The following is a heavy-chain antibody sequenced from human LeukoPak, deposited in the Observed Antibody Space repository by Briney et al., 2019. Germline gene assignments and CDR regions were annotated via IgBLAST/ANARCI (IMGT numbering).Heavy chain of an antibody. V-gene: IGHV4-39*01. CDR1: GGSISSSNYY. J-gene: IGHJ4*02. D-gene: IGHD1-26*01. CDR3: ARTSKVGATHYFDY. CDR2: IYSSGTT. Sequence: KPSETLSLTCTVSGGSISSSNYYWGWIRQPPGKGLEWIGMIYSSGTTYYNPSLKSRVTIYVATSKTQFSLKLSSVTAADTSLYYCARTSKVGATHYFDYWGPGTLVTVSS.